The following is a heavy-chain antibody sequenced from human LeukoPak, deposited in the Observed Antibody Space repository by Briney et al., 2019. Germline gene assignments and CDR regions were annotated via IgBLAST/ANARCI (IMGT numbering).Heavy chain of an antibody. V-gene: IGHV4-34*01. Sequence: SETLSLTCAVYGGSFSGYYWSWIRQPPGKGLEWIGEINHSGSTNYNPSLKSRVTISVDTSKNQFSLKLSSVTAADTAVYYCASEALEYCSGGSCYGYWGEGTLVTVSS. J-gene: IGHJ4*02. D-gene: IGHD2-15*01. CDR2: INHSGST. CDR3: ASEALEYCSGGSCYGY. CDR1: GGSFSGYY.